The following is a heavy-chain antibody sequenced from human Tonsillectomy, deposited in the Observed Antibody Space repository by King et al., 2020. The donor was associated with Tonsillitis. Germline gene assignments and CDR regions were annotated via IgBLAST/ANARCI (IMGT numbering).Heavy chain of an antibody. CDR2: NFSKDEK. CDR1: GVSLSNARMG. CDR3: ARTGFWSGYYTFHFDY. Sequence: TLKESGPVLVKPTETPTLTCTVSGVSLSNARMGVSWIRQPPGRALELLSHNFSKDEKTYRTSLKTRLPISKDTSKSQVGLTMTNMDPADTATYYCARTGFWSGYYTFHFDYWGQGSLVTVSS. V-gene: IGHV2-26*01. J-gene: IGHJ4*02. D-gene: IGHD3-3*01.